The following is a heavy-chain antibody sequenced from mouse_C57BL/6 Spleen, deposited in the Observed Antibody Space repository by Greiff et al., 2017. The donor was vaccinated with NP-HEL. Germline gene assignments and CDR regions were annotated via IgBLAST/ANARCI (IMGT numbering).Heavy chain of an antibody. CDR2: INPSNGGT. V-gene: IGHV1-53*01. CDR1: GYTFTSYW. J-gene: IGHJ2*01. CDR3: ARERAYYYGSRDFDY. D-gene: IGHD1-1*01. Sequence: QVQLQQPGTELVKPGASVKLSCKASGYTFTSYWMHWVKQRPGQGLEWIGNINPSNGGTNYNEKFKSKATLTVDKSSSTAYMQLSSLTSEDSAVYYCARERAYYYGSRDFDYWGQGTTLTVSS.